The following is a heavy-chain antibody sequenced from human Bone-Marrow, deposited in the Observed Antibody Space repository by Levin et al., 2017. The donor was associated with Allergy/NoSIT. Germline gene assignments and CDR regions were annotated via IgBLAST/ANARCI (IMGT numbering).Heavy chain of an antibody. D-gene: IGHD4/OR15-4a*01. Sequence: EASVKVSCKASGFTFNNRYIHWVRQAPGQALEWMGWIVPFTGNTKYAPKFQDRVTMSRDKSLTTAYIDLSSLTSEDTATYYCATGRDFGGTPEYWGQGTRVTVSS. CDR1: GFTFNNRY. CDR2: IVPFTGNT. CDR3: ATGRDFGGTPEY. V-gene: IGHV1-45*02. J-gene: IGHJ4*02.